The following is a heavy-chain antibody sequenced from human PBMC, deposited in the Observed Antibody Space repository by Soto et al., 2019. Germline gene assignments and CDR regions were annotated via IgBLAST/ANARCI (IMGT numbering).Heavy chain of an antibody. CDR2: IVVISNTA. V-gene: IGHV1-69*06. CDR3: ARAIKRWEVHYYFDY. J-gene: IGHJ4*02. CDR1: GSTFNNFA. D-gene: IGHD1-26*01. Sequence: QVVLLQSGAEVKGPGSSVRVSCKVSGSTFNNFAFSWVRQAPGHGPEWMGGIVVISNTADYSRRFPYRVTITAYTSTSTLYMELGGLTFEDTAVYYCARAIKRWEVHYYFDYWGQGTLVTVSS.